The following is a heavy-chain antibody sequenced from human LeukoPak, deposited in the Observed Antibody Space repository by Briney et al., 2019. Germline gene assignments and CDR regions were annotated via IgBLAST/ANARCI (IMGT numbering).Heavy chain of an antibody. Sequence: GASVKVSCKASGYTFTSYGISWVRQAPGQGLEWMGRINPNSGGTNYAQKFQGRVTMTRDTSISTGYMELSSLRSDDTAVYYCARGVGAGYFDYWGQGTLVTVSS. D-gene: IGHD1-26*01. CDR2: INPNSGGT. CDR1: GYTFTSYG. CDR3: ARGVGAGYFDY. J-gene: IGHJ4*02. V-gene: IGHV1-2*06.